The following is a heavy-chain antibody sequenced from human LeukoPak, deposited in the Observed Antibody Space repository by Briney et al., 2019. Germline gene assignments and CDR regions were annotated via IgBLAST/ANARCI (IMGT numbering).Heavy chain of an antibody. J-gene: IGHJ3*02. Sequence: PGGSLRLSCAASGFTFSSYAMHWVRQAPGKGLEWVAVISYDGSNKYYADSVRGRFTISRDNAKNSLYLQMNSLRAEDTAVYYCAREGIAVATHAFDIWGQGTMVTVSS. CDR3: AREGIAVATHAFDI. V-gene: IGHV3-30*04. CDR1: GFTFSSYA. D-gene: IGHD6-19*01. CDR2: ISYDGSNK.